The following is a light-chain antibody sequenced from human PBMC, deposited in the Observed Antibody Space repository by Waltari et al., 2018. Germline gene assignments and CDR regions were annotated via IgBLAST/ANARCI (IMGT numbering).Light chain of an antibody. V-gene: IGKV3D-15*01. CDR1: QSVNSG. CDR3: QQSTYWPLT. Sequence: EIVMTQSPATLSLSPGERATLSCRASQSVNSGLAWYQQKPGQPPRLLMYGASSRATGIPDRFSGSGFGTDFTLTISSLEPEDVAVYYCQQSTYWPLTFGGGTKVEIK. J-gene: IGKJ4*01. CDR2: GAS.